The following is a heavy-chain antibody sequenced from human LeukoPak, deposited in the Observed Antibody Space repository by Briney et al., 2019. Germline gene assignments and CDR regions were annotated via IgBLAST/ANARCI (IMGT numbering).Heavy chain of an antibody. Sequence: PGGSLRLSCAASGFTFSSYAMSWVRQAPGKGLEWVSAISGSGGSTYYADSVKGRFTISRDNSKNTLYLRMNSLRAEDTAVYYCAKRASTTVTTPRYYFDYWGQGTLVTVSS. D-gene: IGHD4-17*01. V-gene: IGHV3-23*01. J-gene: IGHJ4*02. CDR3: AKRASTTVTTPRYYFDY. CDR1: GFTFSSYA. CDR2: ISGSGGST.